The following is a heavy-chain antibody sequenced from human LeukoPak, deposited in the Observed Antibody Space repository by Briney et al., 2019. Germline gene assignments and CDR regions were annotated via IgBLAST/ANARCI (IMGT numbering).Heavy chain of an antibody. Sequence: QPGGSLRLSCAASGFTFSSYTMNWVRQAPGKGLEWVSYISSSSSTIYYADSVKGRFTISRDNAKNSLYLQMNSLRDEDTAVCYCARYVDTTMLTWGQGTLVTVSS. V-gene: IGHV3-48*02. D-gene: IGHD5-18*01. CDR1: GFTFSSYT. J-gene: IGHJ4*02. CDR2: ISSSSSTI. CDR3: ARYVDTTMLT.